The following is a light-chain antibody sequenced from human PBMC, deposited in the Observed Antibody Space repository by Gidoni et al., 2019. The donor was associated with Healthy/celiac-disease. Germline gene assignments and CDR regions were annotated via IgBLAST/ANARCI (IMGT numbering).Light chain of an antibody. CDR1: SSDVGGYNY. V-gene: IGLV2-14*03. CDR2: HVS. CDR3: SSYTSSSTPPFV. J-gene: IGLJ1*01. Sequence: QSALTQPASVSGSPGQSFPISCTGTSSDVGGYNYVSWYQQHPGKAPKLMIYHVSNRPSGVSNRFSGSKSGNTASLTISGLQAEDEADYYCSSYTSSSTPPFVFGTGTKVTVL.